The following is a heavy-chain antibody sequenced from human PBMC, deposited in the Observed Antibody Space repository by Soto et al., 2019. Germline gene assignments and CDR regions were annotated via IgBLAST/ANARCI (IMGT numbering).Heavy chain of an antibody. Sequence: GGSLRLSCTASGFTFSSYEMNWVRQAPGKGLEWVSYISSSGSTIYYADSVKGRFTISRDNAKNSLYLQMNSLRAEDTAVYYCARDSSSWYYREYYYGMDVWGQGTTVTVSS. J-gene: IGHJ6*02. CDR3: ARDSSSWYYREYYYGMDV. V-gene: IGHV3-48*03. D-gene: IGHD6-13*01. CDR1: GFTFSSYE. CDR2: ISSSGSTI.